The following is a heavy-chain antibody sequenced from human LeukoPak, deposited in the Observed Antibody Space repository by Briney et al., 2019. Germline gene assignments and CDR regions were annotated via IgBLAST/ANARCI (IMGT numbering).Heavy chain of an antibody. CDR1: GFTFSTFS. Sequence: PGGSLRLSCAASGFTFSTFSMNWVRQAPGKGLEWVSSISTGSSYIYYADSVKGRFTISRDNSKNTLYLQINTLTAEDTAMYYCARCVRLGYCSGAGLEYWGQGTLVTVSS. CDR2: ISTGSSYI. D-gene: IGHD2-15*01. CDR3: ARCVRLGYCSGAGLEY. J-gene: IGHJ4*02. V-gene: IGHV3-21*01.